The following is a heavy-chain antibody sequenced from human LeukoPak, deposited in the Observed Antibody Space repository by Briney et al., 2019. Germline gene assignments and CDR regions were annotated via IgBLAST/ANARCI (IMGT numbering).Heavy chain of an antibody. V-gene: IGHV3-23*01. CDR2: ISDSGGRT. D-gene: IGHD2-8*02. CDR1: GFTLSSYA. Sequence: GESLRLSCAAPGFTLSSYAMTWVRQAPAKVLGWVSSISDSGGRTYYADSVEGRFTISRDNSKNTLYLQMNSLRAEDTAVYYCAKSTGPNPAEYFQHWGQGTLVTVSS. CDR3: AKSTGPNPAEYFQH. J-gene: IGHJ1*01.